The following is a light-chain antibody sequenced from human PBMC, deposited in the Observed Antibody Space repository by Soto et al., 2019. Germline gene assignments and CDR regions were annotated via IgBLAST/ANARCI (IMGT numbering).Light chain of an antibody. V-gene: IGLV2-14*01. CDR2: EVS. CDR1: SSDIGSYHF. J-gene: IGLJ2*01. CDR3: SAYTTSSTLL. Sequence: QSVLTQPASVSGSPGQSITISCTGTSSDIGSYHFVSWYQHHPGKAPKLLIYEVSNRPSGVSNRFSGSKSGNTASLTISGLQTEDEADYYCSAYTTSSTLLFGGGTQLTVL.